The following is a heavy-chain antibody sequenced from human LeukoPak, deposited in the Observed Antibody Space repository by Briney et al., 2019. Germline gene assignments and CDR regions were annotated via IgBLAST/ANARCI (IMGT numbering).Heavy chain of an antibody. Sequence: PSETLSLTCTVSGGSISSYYWSWIRQPPWKGLEWNGYIYYSGSTNYNPSLKSRVTISVDTSKDQFSLKLSSVTAADTAVYYCARGPRYSFYWGQGTLVSVSS. J-gene: IGHJ4*02. CDR2: IYYSGST. V-gene: IGHV4-59*01. CDR3: ARGPRYSFY. D-gene: IGHD6-13*01. CDR1: GGSISSYY.